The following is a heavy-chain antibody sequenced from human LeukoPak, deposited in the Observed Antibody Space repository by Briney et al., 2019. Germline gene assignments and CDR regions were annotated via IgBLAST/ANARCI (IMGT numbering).Heavy chain of an antibody. J-gene: IGHJ3*02. D-gene: IGHD6-19*01. V-gene: IGHV2-70*11. CDR1: GGSISGYY. Sequence: TLSLTCTVSGGSISGYYWSWIRQPPGKALQWLARIDWDDDKYYSTSLETRLTISKDTSKNQVVLTMTKMDPVDTATYYCARMTAGYSSGWFAFDIWGQGTMVTVSS. CDR2: IDWDDDK. CDR3: ARMTAGYSSGWFAFDI.